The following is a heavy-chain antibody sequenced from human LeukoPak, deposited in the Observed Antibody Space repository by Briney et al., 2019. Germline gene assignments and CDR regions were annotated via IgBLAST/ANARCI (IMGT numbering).Heavy chain of an antibody. Sequence: ASVKVSCKASGYTFTSYAMNWVRQAPGRGLEWMGWINTNTGNPTYAQGFTGRFVFSLDTSVSTAYLQISSLKAEDTAVYYCARGPLYLLRYFDWAIDYWGQGTLVTVSS. CDR3: ARGPLYLLRYFDWAIDY. CDR1: GYTFTSYA. CDR2: INTNTGNP. J-gene: IGHJ4*02. D-gene: IGHD3-9*01. V-gene: IGHV7-4-1*02.